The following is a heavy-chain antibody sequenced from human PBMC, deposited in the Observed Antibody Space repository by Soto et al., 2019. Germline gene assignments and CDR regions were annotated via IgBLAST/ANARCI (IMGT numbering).Heavy chain of an antibody. V-gene: IGHV4-4*02. CDR1: RGSISSINW. CDR2: IYHSGCT. D-gene: IGHD2-15*01. CDR3: ARGAGASGMVGWFDP. Sequence: QVQLQESGPGLVKPSGTLSLTCAVSRGSISSINWWSWVRQPPGKGLEWIGEIYHSGCTNYNPSPKSRVTIPVDNSKNQFSLKLGSLTAADTAVYYCARGAGASGMVGWFDPGSQGTLVTVSS. J-gene: IGHJ5*02.